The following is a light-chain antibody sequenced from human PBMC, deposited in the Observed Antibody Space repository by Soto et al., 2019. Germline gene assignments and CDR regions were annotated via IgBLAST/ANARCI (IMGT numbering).Light chain of an antibody. V-gene: IGKV1-5*01. CDR1: QSISSW. Sequence: DIQMTQSPSTLSASVGDRVTITCRASQSISSWLAWYQQKPGKVPKLLIYAASSLQSGVPSRFSGSGSGTEFTLTISSLQPDDFATYYCQQYDSFSVWTFGQGTKVDIK. J-gene: IGKJ1*01. CDR2: AAS. CDR3: QQYDSFSVWT.